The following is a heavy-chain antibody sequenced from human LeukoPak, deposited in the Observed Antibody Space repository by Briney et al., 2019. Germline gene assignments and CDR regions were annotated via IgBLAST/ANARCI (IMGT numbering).Heavy chain of an antibody. Sequence: ASVKVSCKASGYTFTGYYMHWVRQAPGQGLEWMGWINPNSGGTNYAQKFQGRVTVTRDTSISTAYMELSRLRSDDTAVYYCARLSSGWYDAFDIWGQGTMVTVSS. V-gene: IGHV1-2*02. CDR1: GYTFTGYY. D-gene: IGHD6-19*01. CDR3: ARLSSGWYDAFDI. CDR2: INPNSGGT. J-gene: IGHJ3*02.